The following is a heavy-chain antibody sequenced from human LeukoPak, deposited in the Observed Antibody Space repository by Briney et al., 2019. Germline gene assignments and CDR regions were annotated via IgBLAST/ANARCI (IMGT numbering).Heavy chain of an antibody. CDR1: GFTFSSYA. Sequence: GGSLRLSCAASGFTFSSYAMSWVRQAPGKGPEWVSAISGSGGTTYYSDSVKGRFTISRDNSKNTLYLQMNSLRAEDTALYYCAKANDFWSGYTYYYGMDVWGQGTTVTVSS. CDR3: AKANDFWSGYTYYYGMDV. CDR2: ISGSGGTT. D-gene: IGHD3-3*01. J-gene: IGHJ6*02. V-gene: IGHV3-23*01.